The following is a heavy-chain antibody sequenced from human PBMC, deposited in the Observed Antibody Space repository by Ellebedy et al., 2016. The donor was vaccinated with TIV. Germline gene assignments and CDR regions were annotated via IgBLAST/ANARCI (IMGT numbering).Heavy chain of an antibody. CDR2: LYHSGTT. CDR1: GYSLSSGYF. V-gene: IGHV4-38-2*02. J-gene: IGHJ4*02. CDR3: ARDRGSVTFDS. Sequence: MPSETLSLTCTVSGYSLSSGYFWGWIRQPPGKGLEWTGSLYHSGTTYYNPSLKSRVTISVDTSKNQLSLKLSSVTAADTAVYYCARDRGSVTFDSWGQGTLVTVSS. D-gene: IGHD1-26*01.